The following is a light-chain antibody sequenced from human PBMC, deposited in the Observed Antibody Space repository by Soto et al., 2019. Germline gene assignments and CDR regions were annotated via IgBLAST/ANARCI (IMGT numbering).Light chain of an antibody. CDR1: QSVTSSF. Sequence: EIVLTQSPGTLSLSLGERATLSCRASQSVTSSFLAWYQQKPGQAPRLLIYGASSRATGIPDRFSGSGSGTDFTITISRLEPEDFAVYYCQQYGSSPSTFGQGTKVEIK. CDR2: GAS. V-gene: IGKV3-20*01. J-gene: IGKJ1*01. CDR3: QQYGSSPST.